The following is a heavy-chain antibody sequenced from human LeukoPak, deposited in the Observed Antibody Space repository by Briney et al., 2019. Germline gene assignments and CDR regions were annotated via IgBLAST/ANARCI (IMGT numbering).Heavy chain of an antibody. J-gene: IGHJ4*02. V-gene: IGHV3-30-3*01. CDR1: GFTFSSYA. D-gene: IGHD2-8*01. Sequence: GRSLRLSCAASGFTFSSYAMHWVRQAPGKGLEWVAVISYDGSNKYYADSVKGRFTISRDNSKNTLYLQMNSLRAEDTAVYYCARARVYYFDYWGQGTLVTVSS. CDR3: ARARVYYFDY. CDR2: ISYDGSNK.